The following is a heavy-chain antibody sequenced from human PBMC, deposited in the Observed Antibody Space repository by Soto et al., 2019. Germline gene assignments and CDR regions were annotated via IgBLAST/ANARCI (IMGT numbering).Heavy chain of an antibody. Sequence: SETLSLTCAVSGGSFSGYYWSWIRQPPGTGVEWIGEINHSXSTNYNPSLKSRLTXXVDTSKNQFSLKLSSVTPADTAVYHCARGRLYYGSGSYYIRAYGMDVWGQGTTVTVSS. V-gene: IGHV4-34*01. CDR2: INHSXST. CDR1: GGSFSGYY. D-gene: IGHD3-10*01. J-gene: IGHJ6*02. CDR3: ARGRLYYGSGSYYIRAYGMDV.